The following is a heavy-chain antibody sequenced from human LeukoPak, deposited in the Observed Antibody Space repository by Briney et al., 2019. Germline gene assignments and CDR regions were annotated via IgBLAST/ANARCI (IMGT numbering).Heavy chain of an antibody. D-gene: IGHD3-22*01. J-gene: IGHJ4*02. CDR1: GFTFDDYA. CDR3: AKAGDSSGYYYDGGYYFDY. Sequence: PEGSLRLSCAASGFTFDDYAMHWVRQAPGKGLEWVSGISWNSGSIGYADSVKGRFTISRDNAKNSLYLQMNSLRAEDTALYYCAKAGDSSGYYYDGGYYFDYWGQGTLVTVSS. CDR2: ISWNSGSI. V-gene: IGHV3-9*01.